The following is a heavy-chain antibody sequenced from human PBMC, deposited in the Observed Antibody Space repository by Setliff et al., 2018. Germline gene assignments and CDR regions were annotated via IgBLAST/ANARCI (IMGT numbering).Heavy chain of an antibody. V-gene: IGHV1-69*13. CDR2: IIPIFGTA. J-gene: IGHJ4*02. Sequence: SVKVSCKASGGTFSSYAITWVRQAPGQGLEWMGGIIPIFGTAKYAQKFQGRVTITADQSTRTAYMELSSLRSEDTAVYYCASEQAGRKTPVFYFDSWGQGVQVTVSS. D-gene: IGHD2-15*01. CDR3: ASEQAGRKTPVFYFDS. CDR1: GGTFSSYA.